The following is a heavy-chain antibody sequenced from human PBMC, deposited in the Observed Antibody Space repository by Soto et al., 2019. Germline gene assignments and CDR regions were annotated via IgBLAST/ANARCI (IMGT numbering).Heavy chain of an antibody. V-gene: IGHV4-4*02. J-gene: IGHJ4*02. CDR3: ATRDSSRFY. Sequence: QVQLQESGPGLGKPSGTLSLTCAVSGVSISSHDWWTWVRQPPGKGLEWIGESHQSGNTNYNSSLESRVTISVDKSQNQFSLKLTSVPVAATAVYYCATRDSSRFYWGQGTLVTVSS. D-gene: IGHD6-13*01. CDR2: SHQSGNT. CDR1: GVSISSHDW.